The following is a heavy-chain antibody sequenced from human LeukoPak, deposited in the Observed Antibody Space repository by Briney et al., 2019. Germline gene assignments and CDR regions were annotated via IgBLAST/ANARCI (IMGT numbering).Heavy chain of an antibody. Sequence: PSETLSLTCAVYGGSFSGYYWSWIRRPPGKGLEWIGEINHSGSTNYNPSLKSRVTISVDTSKNQFSLKLSSVTAADTAVYYCASGPIVVVPAAIRAPFDPWGQGTLVTVSS. D-gene: IGHD2-2*02. V-gene: IGHV4-34*01. CDR2: INHSGST. CDR3: ASGPIVVVPAAIRAPFDP. CDR1: GGSFSGYY. J-gene: IGHJ5*02.